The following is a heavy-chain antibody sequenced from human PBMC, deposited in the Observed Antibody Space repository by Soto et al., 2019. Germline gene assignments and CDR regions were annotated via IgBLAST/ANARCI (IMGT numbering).Heavy chain of an antibody. Sequence: QVQLQQWGAGLLKPSETLSLTCAVYGGSFSGYYWSWIRQPPGKGLEWIGEINHSGSTNYNPSLKSRVTISVDTSKNQFSLKLSSVTAADTAVYYCARGGYPKSSDSSFDPWGQGTLVTVSS. CDR3: ARGGYPKSSDSSFDP. V-gene: IGHV4-34*01. J-gene: IGHJ5*02. D-gene: IGHD3-22*01. CDR2: INHSGST. CDR1: GGSFSGYY.